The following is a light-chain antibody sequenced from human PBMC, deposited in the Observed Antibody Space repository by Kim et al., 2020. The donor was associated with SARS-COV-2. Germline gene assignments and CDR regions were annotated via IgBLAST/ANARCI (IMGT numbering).Light chain of an antibody. CDR2: GAS. V-gene: IGKV3-15*01. CDR3: QQYNNWPWT. CDR1: QSVSSN. Sequence: VCPGERATLSGRASQSVSSNLAWYQQKPGQDPRLLIYGASTRATGVPARFSGSGSGTEFTLTISSLQSEDFAVYYCQQYNNWPWTFGQGTKVDIK. J-gene: IGKJ1*01.